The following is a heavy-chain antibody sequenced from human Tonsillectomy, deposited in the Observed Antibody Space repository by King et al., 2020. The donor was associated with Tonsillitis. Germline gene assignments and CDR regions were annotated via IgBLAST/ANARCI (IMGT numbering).Heavy chain of an antibody. J-gene: IGHJ4*02. Sequence: VQLVEPGGSLVEPGGSLRLSCAASGFSFRTYDMAWVRQAPGKGLEWVSGVSADGGNTFYADSGKGRFTISRDNSKYTLFLQMNSLRPEDTAVYYCAKADDKFDFWGQGTLVTVSS. D-gene: IGHD3-9*01. CDR1: GFSFRTYD. V-gene: IGHV3-23*04. CDR2: VSADGGNT. CDR3: AKADDKFDF.